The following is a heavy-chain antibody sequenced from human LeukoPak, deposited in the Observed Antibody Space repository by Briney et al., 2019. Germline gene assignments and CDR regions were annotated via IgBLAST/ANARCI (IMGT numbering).Heavy chain of an antibody. CDR2: IYHSGST. CDR3: ARNPGIAAAGISRWFDP. V-gene: IGHV4-38-2*02. D-gene: IGHD6-13*01. J-gene: IGHJ5*02. CDR1: GYSISSGYY. Sequence: SETLSLTCTVSGYSISSGYYWGWIRQPPGKGLEWIGSIYHSGSTYYNPSLKSRVTISVDTSKNQFSLKLSSVTAADTAVYYCARNPGIAAAGISRWFDPWGQGTLVTVSS.